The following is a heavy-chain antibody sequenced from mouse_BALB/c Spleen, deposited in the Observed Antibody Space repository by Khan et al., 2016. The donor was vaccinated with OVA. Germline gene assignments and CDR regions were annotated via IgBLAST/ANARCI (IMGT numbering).Heavy chain of an antibody. V-gene: IGHV3-2*02. J-gene: IGHJ2*01. CDR2: ISYSGRT. Sequence: EVQLQESGPGLVKPSQSLSLTCTVTGYSITSDYAWNWIRQFPGNKLEWMGYISYSGRTSYNPSLKRRISITRDTSKHQFFLQLNSVTTEDTATXYCASSVTITTGVATDVDYWGQGTTLPVSA. D-gene: IGHD1-1*01. CDR3: ASSVTITTGVATDVDY. CDR1: GYSITSDYA.